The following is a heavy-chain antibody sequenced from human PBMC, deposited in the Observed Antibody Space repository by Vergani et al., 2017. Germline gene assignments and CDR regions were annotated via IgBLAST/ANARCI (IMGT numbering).Heavy chain of an antibody. J-gene: IGHJ5*02. CDR2: IDSGDET. CDR1: GSTVSGNY. Sequence: ELQLVESGGGLVQPGGSLRLSCAASGSTVSGNYMTWVRQAPGKGLEWVSHIDSGDETYYAYSVKGRVTNSRDTSKNTLHLQINHLRVEDTAVYYCARGNYYGSGTYVDPWGQGTLVTVSS. D-gene: IGHD3-10*01. CDR3: ARGNYYGSGTYVDP. V-gene: IGHV3-66*02.